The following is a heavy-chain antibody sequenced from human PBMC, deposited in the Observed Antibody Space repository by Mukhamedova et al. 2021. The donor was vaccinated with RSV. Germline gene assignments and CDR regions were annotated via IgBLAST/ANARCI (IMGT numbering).Heavy chain of an antibody. V-gene: IGHV5-51*01. CDR3: ARLFSLVRGGFDY. J-gene: IGHJ4*02. D-gene: IGHD3-10*01. Sequence: RYSPSFQGQVTISADKSISTAYLQWSSLKASDTAMYYCARLFSLVRGGFDYWGQGTLVTVSS.